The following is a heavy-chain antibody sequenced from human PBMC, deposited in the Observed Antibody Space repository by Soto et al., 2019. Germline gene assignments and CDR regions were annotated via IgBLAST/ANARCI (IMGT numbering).Heavy chain of an antibody. CDR2: IIPIFGTA. J-gene: IGHJ6*02. V-gene: IGHV1-69*13. D-gene: IGHD4-17*01. CDR1: GGTFSSYA. Sequence: ASVKVSCKASGGTFSSYAISWMRQAPGQGLEWMGGIIPIFGTANYAQKFQGRVTITADESTSTAYMELSSLRSEDTAVYYCARADIDYGVRRYYYYGMDVWGQGTTVTVSS. CDR3: ARADIDYGVRRYYYYGMDV.